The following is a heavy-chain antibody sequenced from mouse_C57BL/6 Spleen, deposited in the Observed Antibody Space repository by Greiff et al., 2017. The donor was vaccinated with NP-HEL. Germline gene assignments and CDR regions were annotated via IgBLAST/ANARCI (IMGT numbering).Heavy chain of an antibody. Sequence: QVQLQQPGAELVRPGSSVKLSCKASGYTFTSYWMDWVKQRPGQGLEWIGNIYPSDSETHYNQKFKDKATLTVDKSSSTAYMQLSSLTSEDSAVYYCARSLLAGTWFAYWGQGTLVTVSA. CDR3: ARSLLAGTWFAY. V-gene: IGHV1-61*01. D-gene: IGHD3-1*01. CDR1: GYTFTSYW. J-gene: IGHJ3*01. CDR2: IYPSDSET.